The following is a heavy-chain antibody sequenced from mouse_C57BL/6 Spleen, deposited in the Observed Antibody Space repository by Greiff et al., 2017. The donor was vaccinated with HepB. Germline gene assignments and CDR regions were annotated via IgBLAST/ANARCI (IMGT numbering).Heavy chain of an antibody. CDR1: GYTFTSYW. Sequence: QVQLQQSGTELVKPGASVKLSCKASGYTFTSYWMHWVKQRPGQGLEWIGNINPSNGGTNYNEKFKSKATLTVDKSSSTAYMQLSSLTSEDSAVYYCARSKYGFYYDYDHYWGQGTTLTVSS. CDR3: ARSKYGFYYDYDHY. CDR2: INPSNGGT. D-gene: IGHD2-4*01. V-gene: IGHV1-53*01. J-gene: IGHJ2*01.